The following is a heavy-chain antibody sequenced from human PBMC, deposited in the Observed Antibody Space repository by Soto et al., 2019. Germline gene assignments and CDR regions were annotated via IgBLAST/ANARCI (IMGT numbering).Heavy chain of an antibody. CDR1: GYAFTTYG. Sequence: QVHLVQSGAEVKKPGASVKVSCQASGYAFTTYGITWVRQAPGQGLEWMGWISAHNGNTNYAQKLQGRVTVTRDTSTSTAYMELRSRRSDATAVYYCARGRYGDYWGQGALVTVSS. J-gene: IGHJ4*02. CDR3: ARGRYGDY. D-gene: IGHD1-1*01. CDR2: ISAHNGNT. V-gene: IGHV1-18*01.